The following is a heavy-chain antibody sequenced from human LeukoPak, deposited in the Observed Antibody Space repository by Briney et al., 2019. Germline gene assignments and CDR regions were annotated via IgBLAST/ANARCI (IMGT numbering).Heavy chain of an antibody. CDR3: ARHVFSSGWYAYWYLDL. CDR1: GGSIRSYY. Sequence: SETLSLTCTVSGGSIRSYYWSWIRQPPGKGLEGLGYIYYSGSTNYNPSLKSRVTISVDTSKNQFALKLSSVTAADPAVYYCARHVFSSGWYAYWYLDLWGRGTLVTVPS. V-gene: IGHV4-59*01. J-gene: IGHJ2*01. D-gene: IGHD6-19*01. CDR2: IYYSGST.